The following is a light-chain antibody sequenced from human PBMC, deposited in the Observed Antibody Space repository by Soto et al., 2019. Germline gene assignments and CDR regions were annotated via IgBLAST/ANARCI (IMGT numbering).Light chain of an antibody. CDR3: QSYDSSNPVV. CDR1: SASIASNY. V-gene: IGLV6-57*04. J-gene: IGLJ2*01. Sequence: NFMLTQPHSVSESPGKTVTISCTRTSASIASNYVQWYQQRPGSAPTTLIYEDDQRPSGVPDRFSGSIDRSSNSASLTISGLKTEDEADYYCQSYDSSNPVVFGGGTKVTVL. CDR2: EDD.